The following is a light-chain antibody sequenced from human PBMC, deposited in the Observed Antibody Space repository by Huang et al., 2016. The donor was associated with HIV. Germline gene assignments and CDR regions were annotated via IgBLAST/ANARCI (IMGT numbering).Light chain of an antibody. Sequence: EIVLTQSPATLSLSPGERATLSCRASQSVGIYLAWYQQKPGQAPSLLIYDASNRATSIPAMFSDSGSGTDFTLSISSLDPEDFAIYYCQQRSNWPAGFGQGTKVEIK. CDR1: QSVGIY. CDR3: QQRSNWPAG. V-gene: IGKV3-11*01. CDR2: DAS. J-gene: IGKJ1*01.